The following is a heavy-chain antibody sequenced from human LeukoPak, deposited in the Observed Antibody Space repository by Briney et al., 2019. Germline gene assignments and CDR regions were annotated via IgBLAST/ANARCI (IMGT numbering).Heavy chain of an antibody. CDR2: INHSGST. J-gene: IGHJ5*02. CDR3: ARGGRRYYGSGSYGYWFDP. V-gene: IGHV4-34*01. CDR1: GGSFSGYY. Sequence: PSETLSLTCAVYGGSFSGYYWSWIRQPPGKGLEWIGEINHSGSTNYNPSLKSRVTISVDTSKNQFSLKLSSVTAADTAVYYCARGGRRYYGSGSYGYWFDPWGQGTLATVSS. D-gene: IGHD3-10*01.